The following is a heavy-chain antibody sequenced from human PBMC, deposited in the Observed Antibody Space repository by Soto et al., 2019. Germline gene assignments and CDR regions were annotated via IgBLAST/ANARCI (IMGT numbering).Heavy chain of an antibody. D-gene: IGHD2-2*03. J-gene: IGHJ4*02. Sequence: GGSLRLSCAASGFTFSSYAMSWVRQAPGKGLEWVSAISGSGGSTYYADSVKGRFTISRDNSKNTLYLQMNSLRAEDTAVYYCAKDPGGYCSSTSCPGSHYFDYWGQGTLVTVSS. CDR3: AKDPGGYCSSTSCPGSHYFDY. V-gene: IGHV3-23*01. CDR2: ISGSGGST. CDR1: GFTFSSYA.